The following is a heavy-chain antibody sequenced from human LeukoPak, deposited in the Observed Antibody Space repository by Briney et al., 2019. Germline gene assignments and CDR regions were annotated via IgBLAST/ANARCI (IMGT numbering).Heavy chain of an antibody. CDR1: GFTFSSYS. D-gene: IGHD6-19*01. J-gene: IGHJ3*02. V-gene: IGHV3-21*01. CDR3: ARVWLADAFDI. Sequence: GGSLRLSCAASGFTFSSYSMNWVRQAPGKGLEWVSSISSSSSYIYYADSVKGRFTISRYNAKNSLYLQMNSLRAEDTAVYYCARVWLADAFDIWGQGTMVTVSS. CDR2: ISSSSSYI.